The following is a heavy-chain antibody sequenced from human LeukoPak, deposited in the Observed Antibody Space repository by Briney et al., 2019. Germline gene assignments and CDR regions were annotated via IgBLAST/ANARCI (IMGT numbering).Heavy chain of an antibody. CDR2: IYYSGST. D-gene: IGHD5-24*01. CDR3: ARGAGAGYNLQPFDY. CDR1: GGSISSYY. Sequence: SETLSLSCTVSGGSISSYYWSWIRQPPGKGLEWIGYIYYSGSTKYNPSLKSRVSISVDTSKNQFSLKLSSVTAADTAVYYCARGAGAGYNLQPFDYWGQGTLVTVSS. J-gene: IGHJ4*02. V-gene: IGHV4-59*08.